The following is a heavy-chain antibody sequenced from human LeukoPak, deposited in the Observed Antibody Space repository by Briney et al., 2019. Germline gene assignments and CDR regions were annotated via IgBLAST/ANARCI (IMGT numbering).Heavy chain of an antibody. J-gene: IGHJ4*02. D-gene: IGHD4-23*01. CDR2: IYSGGTT. V-gene: IGHV3-53*01. CDR1: GFTVSGNY. Sequence: GGSLRLSCAVSGFTVSGNYMSWVRQAPGKGLEWVSLIYSGGTTYYADSVKGRFTISKDNSKNTLYLQMNSLRAEDTAVYYCARRAGGYSHPYDYWGQGILVTVSS. CDR3: ARRAGGYSHPYDY.